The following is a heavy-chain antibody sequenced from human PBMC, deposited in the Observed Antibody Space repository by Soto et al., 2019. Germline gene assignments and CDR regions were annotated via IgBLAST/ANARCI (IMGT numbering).Heavy chain of an antibody. V-gene: IGHV3-30*18. CDR3: AKAEGVGGTLGLFDY. CDR1: GFDLTYYA. CDR2: MSSDGSKI. Sequence: QVQLVESGGGAVQPGESLRLSCVASGFDLTYYAMHWVRQAPGKGLESVAVMSSDGSKIHHTDSVKGRFTIYRDKSKNTLYLQMTSLRKEDTAGYFCAKAEGVGGTLGLFDYCGQGTLVSVSS. J-gene: IGHJ4*02. D-gene: IGHD1-26*01.